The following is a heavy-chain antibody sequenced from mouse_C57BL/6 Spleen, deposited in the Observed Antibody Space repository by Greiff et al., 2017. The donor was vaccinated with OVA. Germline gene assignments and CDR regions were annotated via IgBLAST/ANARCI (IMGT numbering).Heavy chain of an antibody. D-gene: IGHD4-1*01. CDR3: ARVTGYYAMDY. Sequence: QVQLKQSGPGLVQPSQSLSITCTVSGFSLTSYGVHWVRQSPGKGLEWLGVIWSGGGTDYNAAFISRLSISKDNSKSQVFFKMNSLQADDTAIYYCARVTGYYAMDYWGQGTSVTVSS. J-gene: IGHJ4*01. CDR1: GFSLTSYG. V-gene: IGHV2-2*01. CDR2: IWSGGGT.